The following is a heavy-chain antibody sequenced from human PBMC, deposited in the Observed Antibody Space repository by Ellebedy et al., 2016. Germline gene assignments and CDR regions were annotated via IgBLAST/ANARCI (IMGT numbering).Heavy chain of an antibody. D-gene: IGHD4-17*01. Sequence: GESLKISXAASGFTFSSYWMSWVRQAPGKGLEWVANIKQDGSEKYYVDSVKGRFTISRDNAKNSLYLQMNSLRAEDTAVYYCARLLDYGLLDYWGQGTLVTVSS. CDR1: GFTFSSYW. V-gene: IGHV3-7*01. CDR2: IKQDGSEK. J-gene: IGHJ4*02. CDR3: ARLLDYGLLDY.